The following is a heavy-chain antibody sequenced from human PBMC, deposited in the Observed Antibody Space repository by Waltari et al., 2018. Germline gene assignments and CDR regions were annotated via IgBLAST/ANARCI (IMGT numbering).Heavy chain of an antibody. CDR3: ARVEAAADHYYYYGMDV. J-gene: IGHJ6*02. V-gene: IGHV3-33*01. D-gene: IGHD6-13*01. CDR1: GFTFSSYG. CDR2: IWYDGSNK. Sequence: QVQLVESGGGVVQPGRSLRLSCAASGFTFSSYGMHWVRQAPGKGLEWVAVIWYDGSNKYYADSVKCRVTITRDNSKNTLYLQMNSLRAEDTAVYYCARVEAAADHYYYYGMDVWGQGTTVTVSS.